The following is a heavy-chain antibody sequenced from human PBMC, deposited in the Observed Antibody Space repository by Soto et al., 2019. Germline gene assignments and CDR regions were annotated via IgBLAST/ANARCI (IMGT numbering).Heavy chain of an antibody. CDR2: IYYSGST. CDR3: ARHEATPRPLDYGMDV. V-gene: IGHV4-39*01. Sequence: QLQLQESGPGLVKPSETLSLTCTVSGGSISSSSYYWGWIRQPPGKGLEWIGSIYYSGSTYYNPSLKSRVTISVDTSKNQFSLKLSSVTAADTAVYYCARHEATPRPLDYGMDVWGQGTTVTVSS. CDR1: GGSISSSSYY. J-gene: IGHJ6*02.